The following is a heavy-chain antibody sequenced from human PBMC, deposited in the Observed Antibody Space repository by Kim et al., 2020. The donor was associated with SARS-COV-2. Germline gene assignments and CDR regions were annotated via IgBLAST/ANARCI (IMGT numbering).Heavy chain of an antibody. Sequence: TSYNPTHKRRVTISVDRAQNKFSRKLSSVTAADTAVYYCARGLSGSYFAVWGQGTTVTVSS. D-gene: IGHD3-10*01. CDR3: ARGLSGSYFAV. CDR2: T. J-gene: IGHJ6*02. V-gene: IGHV4-30-2*01.